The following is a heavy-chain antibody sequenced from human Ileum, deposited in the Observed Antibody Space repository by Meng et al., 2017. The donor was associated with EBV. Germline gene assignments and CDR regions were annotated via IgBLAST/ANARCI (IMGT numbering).Heavy chain of an antibody. J-gene: IGHJ4*02. CDR1: GFTFSNAW. CDR2: IKSTTDGGTT. Sequence: VRWVELGGGLVKPGGSLRLSCGASGFTFSNAWMTWVRQAPGKGLEWVGRIKSTTDGGTTDYAAPVKGRFTISRDDSKNTLFLQMDSLKTEDTAVYYCEGWRYWGQGTLVTVSS. CDR3: EGWRY. V-gene: IGHV3-15*01. D-gene: IGHD2-15*01.